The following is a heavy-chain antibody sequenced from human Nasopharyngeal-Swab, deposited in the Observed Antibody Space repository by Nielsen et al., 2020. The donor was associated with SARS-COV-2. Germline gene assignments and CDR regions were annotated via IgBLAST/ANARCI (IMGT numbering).Heavy chain of an antibody. D-gene: IGHD6-13*01. CDR2: ISGSGGST. V-gene: IGHV3-23*01. Sequence: WIRQPPGKGPEWVSAISGSGGSTYYADSVKGRFTISRDNSKNTLYLQMNSLRAEDTAVYYCAKLYGAKAAAGPFDYWGQGTLVTVSS. CDR3: AKLYGAKAAAGPFDY. J-gene: IGHJ4*02.